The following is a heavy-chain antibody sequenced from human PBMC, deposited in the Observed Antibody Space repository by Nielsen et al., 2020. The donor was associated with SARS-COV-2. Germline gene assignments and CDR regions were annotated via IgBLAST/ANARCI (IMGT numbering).Heavy chain of an antibody. J-gene: IGHJ4*02. CDR2: INPSGGST. V-gene: IGHV1-46*01. Sequence: ASVKVSCKASGYTFTSYGISWVRQAPGQGLEWMGIINPSGGSTSYAQKFQGRVTMTRDTSTSTVYMELSSLRSEDTAVYYCAREVPWELWAFDYWGQGTLVTVSS. D-gene: IGHD1-26*01. CDR1: GYTFTSYG. CDR3: AREVPWELWAFDY.